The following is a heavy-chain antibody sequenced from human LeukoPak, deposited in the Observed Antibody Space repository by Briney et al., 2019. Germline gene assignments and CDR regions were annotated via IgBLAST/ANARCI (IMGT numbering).Heavy chain of an antibody. V-gene: IGHV3-30*18. CDR1: GFTFSSYG. CDR2: ISYDGNNK. CDR3: AKMQWLATNAY. D-gene: IGHD6-19*01. J-gene: IGHJ4*02. Sequence: TGGSLRLSCAASGFTFSSYGMHWVRQAPGKGLEWVAVISYDGNNKFYADSVKGRFTVSRDNSKNTLYLQMNSLRAEDTAVYYCAKMQWLATNAYWGQGTLVTVSS.